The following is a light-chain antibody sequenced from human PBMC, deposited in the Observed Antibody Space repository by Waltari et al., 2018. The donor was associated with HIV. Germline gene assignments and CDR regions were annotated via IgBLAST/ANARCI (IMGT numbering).Light chain of an antibody. CDR1: ILSTFS. J-gene: IGLJ2*01. CDR2: DKN. Sequence: SSELTQDPTVSVALGQTVMITCQGDILSTFSARWYQQKPGQAPLLVIYDKNNRPSGIPDRFSGSSSGNTASLTITGAQAEDEADYYCKSRDSSGKQVLFGGGTKLTVL. V-gene: IGLV3-19*01. CDR3: KSRDSSGKQVL.